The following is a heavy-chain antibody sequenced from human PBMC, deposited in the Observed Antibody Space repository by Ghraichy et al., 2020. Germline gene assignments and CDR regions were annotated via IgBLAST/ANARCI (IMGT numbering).Heavy chain of an antibody. J-gene: IGHJ4*02. CDR1: GFTFSSYW. Sequence: GESLNISCAASGFTFSSYWMSWVRQAPGKGLEWVANIKQDGSEKYYVDSVKGRFTISRDNAKNSLYLQMNSLRAEDTAVYYCARGGFWSGYQYYFDYWGQGTLVTVSS. CDR3: ARGGFWSGYQYYFDY. V-gene: IGHV3-7*01. CDR2: IKQDGSEK. D-gene: IGHD3-3*01.